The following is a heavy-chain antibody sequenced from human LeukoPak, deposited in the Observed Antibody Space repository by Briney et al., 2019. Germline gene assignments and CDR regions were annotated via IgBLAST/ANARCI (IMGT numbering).Heavy chain of an antibody. V-gene: IGHV1-8*01. CDR1: GYTFTSYD. CDR3: ARGWIRYYYDSSGYRKTYYYYYGMDV. D-gene: IGHD3-22*01. Sequence: ASVKLSCKASGYTFTSYDINWVRQATGQGLEWMGWMNPNSGNTAYAQKFQGRVTMTRNTSISTAYMELSSLRSEDTAVYYCARGWIRYYYDSSGYRKTYYYYYGMDVWGQGTTVTVSS. J-gene: IGHJ6*02. CDR2: MNPNSGNT.